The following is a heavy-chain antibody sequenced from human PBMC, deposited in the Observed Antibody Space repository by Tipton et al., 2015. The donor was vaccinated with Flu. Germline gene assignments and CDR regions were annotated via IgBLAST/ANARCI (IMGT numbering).Heavy chain of an antibody. D-gene: IGHD1-26*01. J-gene: IGHJ4*02. CDR1: GGSISSNRYY. CDR3: ARVLPLVGATRSYFDY. V-gene: IGHV4-39*07. Sequence: TLSLTCTVSGGSISSNRYYWGWIRQPPGKGLEWIGSIYHSGSTYYNPSLKSRVTISVDTSKNQFSLKLTSVTAADTAGYYCARVLPLVGATRSYFDYWGQGTLVTVSS. CDR2: IYHSGST.